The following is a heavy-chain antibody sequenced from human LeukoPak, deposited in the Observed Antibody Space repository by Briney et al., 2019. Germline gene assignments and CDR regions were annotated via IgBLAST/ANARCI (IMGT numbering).Heavy chain of an antibody. D-gene: IGHD2-2*01. V-gene: IGHV3-7*01. J-gene: IGHJ4*02. CDR2: IKQDGSEK. Sequence: GGSLRLSCAASGFTFSNYWMNWVRQAPGKGLEWVANIKQDGSEKYYVDSVKGRFTISRDNAKNSLYLQMNSLRAEDTAVYYCARDGAPDAHCSSSSCAIRWGQGTLVTVSS. CDR1: GFTFSNYW. CDR3: ARDGAPDAHCSSSSCAIR.